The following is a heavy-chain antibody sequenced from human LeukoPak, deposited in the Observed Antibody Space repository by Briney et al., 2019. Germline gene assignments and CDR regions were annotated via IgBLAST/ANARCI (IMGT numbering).Heavy chain of an antibody. CDR2: INHSGST. CDR3: ARGQGNGPYYFDY. D-gene: IGHD2-8*01. J-gene: IGHJ4*02. Sequence: SETLSLTCAVYGGSFSGYYWSWIRQPPGKGLEWIGEINHSGSTNHNPSLKSRVTISVDTSKNQFSLKLSSVTAADTAVYYCARGQGNGPYYFDYWGQGTLVTVSS. CDR1: GGSFSGYY. V-gene: IGHV4-34*01.